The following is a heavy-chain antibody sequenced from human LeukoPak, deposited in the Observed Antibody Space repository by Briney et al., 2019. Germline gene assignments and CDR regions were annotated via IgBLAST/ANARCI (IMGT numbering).Heavy chain of an antibody. J-gene: IGHJ5*02. CDR2: IHYSGST. CDR3: ARTTEDCSSTSCYQYWFDP. CDR1: GGSISSYY. V-gene: IGHV4-59*01. Sequence: SETLSLTCTVSGGSISSYYWSWIRQPPGKGLEWIGYIHYSGSTSYNPSLKSRVTISVDTSKNQISLKVRSATAADTAVYYCARTTEDCSSTSCYQYWFDPWGQGTLVTVSS. D-gene: IGHD2-2*01.